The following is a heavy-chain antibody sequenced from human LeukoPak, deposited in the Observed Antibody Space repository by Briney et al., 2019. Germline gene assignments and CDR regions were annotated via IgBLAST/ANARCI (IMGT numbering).Heavy chain of an antibody. CDR3: AKDYYDSSGYYYFDY. Sequence: GSLRLSCAASGFTFAIHAMTWVRQAPGKGLEWVSAISGSGGSTYYADSVKGRFTISRDNSKNTLYLQMNSLRAEDTAVYYCAKDYYDSSGYYYFDYWGQGTLVTVSS. CDR2: ISGSGGST. D-gene: IGHD3-22*01. CDR1: GFTFAIHA. J-gene: IGHJ4*02. V-gene: IGHV3-23*01.